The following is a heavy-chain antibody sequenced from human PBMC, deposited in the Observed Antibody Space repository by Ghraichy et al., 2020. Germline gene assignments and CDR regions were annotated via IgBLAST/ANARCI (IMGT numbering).Heavy chain of an antibody. J-gene: IGHJ3*02. V-gene: IGHV3-23*01. CDR1: GFTFSSYA. Sequence: GESLNISCAASGFTFSSYAMSWVRQAPGKGLEWVSAISGSGGSTYYADSVKGRFTISRDNSKNTLYLQMNSLRAEDTAVYYCAKDRGYCSSTSCWPRAFDIWGQGTMVTVSS. D-gene: IGHD2-2*01. CDR2: ISGSGGST. CDR3: AKDRGYCSSTSCWPRAFDI.